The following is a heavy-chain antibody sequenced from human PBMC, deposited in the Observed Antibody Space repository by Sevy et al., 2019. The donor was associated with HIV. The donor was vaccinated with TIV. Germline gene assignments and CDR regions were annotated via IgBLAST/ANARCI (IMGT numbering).Heavy chain of an antibody. Sequence: SETLSLTCAVSGVSISSGSWWSWVRQPPGKRLEWIGEMFHSGSTNYNPSLRSRVTMSIDKSKNQFSLKLSSVTAADTAVYYCAREAGSGTYYRPLQYFDLWGRGTLVTVSS. CDR1: GVSISSGSW. J-gene: IGHJ2*01. CDR2: MFHSGST. CDR3: AREAGSGTYYRPLQYFDL. V-gene: IGHV4-4*02. D-gene: IGHD3-10*01.